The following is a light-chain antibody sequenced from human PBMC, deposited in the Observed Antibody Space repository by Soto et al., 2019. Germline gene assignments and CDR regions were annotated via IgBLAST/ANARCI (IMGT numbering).Light chain of an antibody. J-gene: IGKJ3*01. CDR1: QSVSSSY. CDR3: QQFGTSPLVT. CDR2: GVS. Sequence: EIVLTQSPGTLSLSPGERATLSYRASQSVSSSYLAWYQQKPGQAPRLLIHGVSIRATGIPDRFSGSGSGTDFILTISRLEPEDFAVYYCQQFGTSPLVTFGPGTKVDIK. V-gene: IGKV3-20*01.